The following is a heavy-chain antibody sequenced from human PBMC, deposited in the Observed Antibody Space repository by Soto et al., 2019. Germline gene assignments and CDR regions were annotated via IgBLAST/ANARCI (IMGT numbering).Heavy chain of an antibody. CDR1: GFSFSSFA. J-gene: IGHJ4*02. CDR2: ISDDGASI. Sequence: HPLGSLRLSCEASGFSFSSFAMNWVRQAPGRGLEWVSYISDDGASIYYADSLKGRFTISRDNAKNSLSLQMNNLRAEDTAVYYCARENSVQAWLHHFDHWGLGTLVTVSS. D-gene: IGHD5-18*01. CDR3: ARENSVQAWLHHFDH. V-gene: IGHV3-48*03.